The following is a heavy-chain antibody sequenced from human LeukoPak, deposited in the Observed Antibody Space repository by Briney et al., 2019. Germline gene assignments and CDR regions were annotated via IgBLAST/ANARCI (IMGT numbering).Heavy chain of an antibody. CDR1: GFTFSSYS. CDR2: ISSSSSYI. Sequence: GESLRLSCAASGFTFSSYSMNWVRQAPGKGLEWVSSISSSSSYIYYADSVKGRFTISRDNAKDSLYLQMNSLRAEDTAVYYCARVMCGGDCYGNDAFDIWGQGTMVTVSS. CDR3: ARVMCGGDCYGNDAFDI. J-gene: IGHJ3*02. V-gene: IGHV3-21*01. D-gene: IGHD2-21*02.